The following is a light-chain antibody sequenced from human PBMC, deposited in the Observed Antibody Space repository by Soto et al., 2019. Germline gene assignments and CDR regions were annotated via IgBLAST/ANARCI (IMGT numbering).Light chain of an antibody. J-gene: IGKJ1*01. CDR2: LAS. Sequence: EIVLTQSPATLSSFPGDRVTLSCRASQAVHTSLAWYQHRPGQAPRLLIYLASNRAAGVPARFSGSGSGTDFTLTSSDVEPEDFAVYYCHQRQSWPRTFGQGTTVDI. CDR3: HQRQSWPRT. CDR1: QAVHTS. V-gene: IGKV3-11*01.